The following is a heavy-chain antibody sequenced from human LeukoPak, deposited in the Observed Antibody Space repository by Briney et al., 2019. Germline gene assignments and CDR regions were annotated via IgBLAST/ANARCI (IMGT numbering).Heavy chain of an antibody. D-gene: IGHD6-13*01. CDR2: IYYSGRT. CDR1: AGSISSSNYY. V-gene: IGHV4-39*07. Sequence: SETLSLTCSVSAGSISSSNYYWGWIRQPPGKGLEWIGSIYYSGRTYYNPSLKSRVTISVDTSKKQFSLKLSSVTAADTAVYYCARAAGSNWFDPWGQGTLVTVSS. CDR3: ARAAGSNWFDP. J-gene: IGHJ5*02.